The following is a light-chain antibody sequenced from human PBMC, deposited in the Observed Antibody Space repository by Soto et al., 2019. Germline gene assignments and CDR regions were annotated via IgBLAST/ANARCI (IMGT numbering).Light chain of an antibody. Sequence: QSALTQPASVSGSPGQSITISCTGTSSDVGGYNYVSWYQQHPGKAPKFLIYDVSNRPSGVSNRFSGSKSGNTASLTISGLQPEDEADYYCSSYTSSTTYVEFGGGTKLTVL. CDR2: DVS. CDR3: SSYTSSTTYVE. CDR1: SSDVGGYNY. V-gene: IGLV2-14*01. J-gene: IGLJ2*01.